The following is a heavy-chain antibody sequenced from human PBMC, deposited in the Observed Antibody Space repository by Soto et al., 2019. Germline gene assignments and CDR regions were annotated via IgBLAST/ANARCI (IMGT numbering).Heavy chain of an antibody. CDR1: GLTFSSCA. D-gene: IGHD3-16*01. V-gene: IGHV3-23*01. Sequence: GGAFRLSCAASGLTFSSCAMSWGRQAPGKGLEWVSAISGSGGSTYYADSVKGRFTISRDNSKNTLYLQMNSLRAEDTAVYYCAKDVSFGGTLFDPWGQRTQFSVSS. CDR2: ISGSGGST. J-gene: IGHJ5*01. CDR3: AKDVSFGGTLFDP.